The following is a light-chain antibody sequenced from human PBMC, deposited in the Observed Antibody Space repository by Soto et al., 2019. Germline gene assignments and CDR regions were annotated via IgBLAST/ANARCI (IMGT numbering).Light chain of an antibody. CDR2: EVS. CDR1: SSDVGGYNF. V-gene: IGLV2-8*01. Sequence: QPALTQPPSASGSPGQSVAISCTGTSSDVGGYNFVSWYQQHPGKAPKLLTYEVSKRPSGVPDRFSGSKSGNTASLTVSGLQAEDEADYYCSSYAGSKNFAVFGGGTKLTVL. CDR3: SSYAGSKNFAV. J-gene: IGLJ2*01.